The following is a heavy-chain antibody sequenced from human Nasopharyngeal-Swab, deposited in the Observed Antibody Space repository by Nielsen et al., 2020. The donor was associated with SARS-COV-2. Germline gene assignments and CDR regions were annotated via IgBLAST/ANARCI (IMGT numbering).Heavy chain of an antibody. Sequence: SLTLSLSCAISGVSVSSNSAAWNWIRQSPSRGLEWLGRTYYRSKWYNDYAVSAKSRITINPVTSKNQFSLQLNSVTPEDTAVYYCAKAGYYYDSSGYCIDYWGQGTLVTVSS. J-gene: IGHJ4*02. D-gene: IGHD3-22*01. CDR3: AKAGYYYDSSGYCIDY. V-gene: IGHV6-1*01. CDR2: TYYRSKWYN. CDR1: GVSVSSNSAA.